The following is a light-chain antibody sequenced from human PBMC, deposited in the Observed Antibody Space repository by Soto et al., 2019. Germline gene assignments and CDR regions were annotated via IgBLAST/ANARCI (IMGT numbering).Light chain of an antibody. CDR1: QNVRNNY. Sequence: EIVLTQSPGTLSLSPGERATLSCRASQNVRNNYVAWYQQKPGQAPRLIFYGASSRTAGIPDRFSGSGSGTDFTLTISRLEPADFSVYYCQHYGNSPALAFGGGTKVEIK. V-gene: IGKV3-20*01. CDR3: QHYGNSPALA. J-gene: IGKJ4*01. CDR2: GAS.